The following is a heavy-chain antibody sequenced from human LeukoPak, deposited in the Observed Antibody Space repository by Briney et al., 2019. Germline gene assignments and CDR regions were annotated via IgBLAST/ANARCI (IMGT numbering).Heavy chain of an antibody. CDR3: ARSSTSSEDAIWFGESSNWFDP. CDR2: INPNSGGT. Sequence: ASVKVSCTASGYTFTGYYMHWVRQAPGQGLEWMGWINPNSGGTNYAQTFQGRVTMTRDTSISTAYMELSRLRSDDTAVYYCARSSTSSEDAIWFGESSNWFDPWGQGTLVTVSS. V-gene: IGHV1-2*02. J-gene: IGHJ5*02. D-gene: IGHD3-10*01. CDR1: GYTFTGYY.